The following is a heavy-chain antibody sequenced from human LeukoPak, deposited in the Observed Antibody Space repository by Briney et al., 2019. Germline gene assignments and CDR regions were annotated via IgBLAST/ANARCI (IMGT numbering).Heavy chain of an antibody. CDR1: GYTFTSYD. D-gene: IGHD7-27*01. V-gene: IGHV1-8*01. CDR2: MSPNSGNT. CDR3: VRTPPNWGADF. Sequence: ASVKVSCKASGYTFTSYDINWMRQATGQGLEWMGWMSPNSGNTGYAQKFQGRVTMTRDTSTGTAYLELSSLRSVDSAVYYCVRTPPNWGADFWGQGTLVTVSS. J-gene: IGHJ4*02.